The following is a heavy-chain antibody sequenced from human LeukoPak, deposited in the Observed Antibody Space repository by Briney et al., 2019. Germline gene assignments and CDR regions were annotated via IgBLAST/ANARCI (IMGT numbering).Heavy chain of an antibody. CDR3: AKGGSGYFLDL. CDR1: GFIFNNYG. V-gene: IGHV3-23*01. J-gene: IGHJ5*02. CDR2: ISNDGGGT. D-gene: IGHD3-22*01. Sequence: GGYLRLSCAASGFIFNNYGLIWVRQAPGKGLEWGSAISNDGGGTTYADFVKGRFTISRDNSKITLFLQMNSRRAEDTALYYCAKGGSGYFLDLWGQGTLVTVSS.